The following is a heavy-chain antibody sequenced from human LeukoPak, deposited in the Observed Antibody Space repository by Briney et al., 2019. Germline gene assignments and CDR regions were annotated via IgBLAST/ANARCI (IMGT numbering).Heavy chain of an antibody. V-gene: IGHV4-31*03. J-gene: IGHJ3*02. Sequence: PSQTLSLTCTVSGGSISSGGCYWSWIRQHPGKGLEWIGYIYYSGSTYYNPSLKSRVTISVDTSKNQFSLKLSSVTAADTAVYYCATKKLTGDGLAFDIWGQGTMVTVSS. D-gene: IGHD7-27*01. CDR3: ATKKLTGDGLAFDI. CDR2: IYYSGST. CDR1: GGSISSGGCY.